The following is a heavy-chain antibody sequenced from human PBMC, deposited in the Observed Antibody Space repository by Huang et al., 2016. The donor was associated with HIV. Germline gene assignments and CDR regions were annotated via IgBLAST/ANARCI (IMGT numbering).Heavy chain of an antibody. CDR3: GGSSGYWSFDY. CDR2: ISTNNGDT. J-gene: IGHJ4*02. D-gene: IGHD3-22*01. V-gene: IGHV1-18*04. CDR1: DYTFTSYG. Sequence: QVQLVQSGGEVKKPGASVKVSCKASDYTFTSYGISWVRQAPGQGLEWIGLISTNNGDTNYAQKFQGRVTMTTDTSTSTAYMELRSLRSDDTAVYYCGGSSGYWSFDYWGQGTLVTVSS.